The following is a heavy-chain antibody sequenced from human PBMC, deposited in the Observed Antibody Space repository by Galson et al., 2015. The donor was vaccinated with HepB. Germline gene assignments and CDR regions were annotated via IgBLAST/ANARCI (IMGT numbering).Heavy chain of an antibody. CDR2: ISGXXGST. V-gene: IGHV3-23*01. CDR1: GFTFXSYA. J-gene: IGHJ5*02. Sequence: SLRLSXXXSGFTFXSYAMTWVRQAPGKGLEWXSGISGXXGSTYXADXVKGRFTISRDNSKNTLYLQVNSLXVEDTAVFYCAKAXYFDWLISPGWFDPWGQGTLVTVSS. D-gene: IGHD3-9*01. CDR3: AKAXYFDWLISPGWFDP.